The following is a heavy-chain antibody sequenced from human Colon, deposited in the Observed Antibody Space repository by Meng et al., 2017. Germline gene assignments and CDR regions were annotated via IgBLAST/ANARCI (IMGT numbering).Heavy chain of an antibody. V-gene: IGHV4-4*02. CDR2: IYHSGST. Sequence: GHVQGSGPGLVKPSGTLSLTCAVSGGSISSSNWWSWVRQPPGKGLEWIGEIYHSGSTNYNPSLKSRVTISVDKSKNQFSLKLSSVTAADTAVYYCASGRKYCSSTSCYGQFDYWGQGTLVTVSS. CDR3: ASGRKYCSSTSCYGQFDY. J-gene: IGHJ4*02. D-gene: IGHD2-2*01. CDR1: GGSISSSNW.